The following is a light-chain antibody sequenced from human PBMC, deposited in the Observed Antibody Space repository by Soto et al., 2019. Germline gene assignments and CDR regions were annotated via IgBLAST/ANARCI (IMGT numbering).Light chain of an antibody. CDR2: DVS. Sequence: QSVLTQPASMSGSPGQSITISCTGTSSDVGGYNYVSWYQQHPGKAPKLMIYDVSNRPSGVSNRFSGSKSGNTASLTISGLQAEDEADYYCSSYTSSSTRGVFGGGNKLTVL. CDR1: SSDVGGYNY. V-gene: IGLV2-14*01. J-gene: IGLJ2*01. CDR3: SSYTSSSTRGV.